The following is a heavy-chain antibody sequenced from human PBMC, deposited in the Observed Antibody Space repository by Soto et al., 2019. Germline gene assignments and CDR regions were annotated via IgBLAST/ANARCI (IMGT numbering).Heavy chain of an antibody. J-gene: IGHJ4*02. CDR1: GGSISNHY. D-gene: IGHD3-10*02. CDR2: IDYNRSA. CDR3: ASMRIYVYWYFDY. Sequence: SETLSLTCTVSGGSISNHYWSWVRQSPGKGMEWVGSIDYNRSANYNHSPKRGISISIDTSMRQFSLRLRSVTGAVSAVYYCASMRIYVYWYFDYWGQGTLVTVSS. V-gene: IGHV4-59*11.